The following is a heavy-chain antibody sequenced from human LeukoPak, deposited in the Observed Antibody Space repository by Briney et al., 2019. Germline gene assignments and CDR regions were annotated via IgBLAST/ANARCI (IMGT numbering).Heavy chain of an antibody. Sequence: ASVKVTCKASGYTFTNYVMHWVRQAPGQRLEWMGWINAGNGNTKYSQKFQGRVTITRDTSASTAHMELSSLRSEDTAVYYCARDPYGSGSYYKGVFDYWGQGTLVTVSS. CDR1: GYTFTNYV. D-gene: IGHD3-10*01. J-gene: IGHJ4*02. CDR2: INAGNGNT. CDR3: ARDPYGSGSYYKGVFDY. V-gene: IGHV1-3*01.